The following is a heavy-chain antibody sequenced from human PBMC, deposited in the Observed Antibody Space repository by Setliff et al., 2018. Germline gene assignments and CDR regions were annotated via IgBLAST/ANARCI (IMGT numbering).Heavy chain of an antibody. CDR1: GASINNHF. J-gene: IGHJ4*01. D-gene: IGHD3-3*01. Sequence: SETLSLTCTVSGASINNHFWSWIRQPPGKGLEWIAEINHSGSTNYNPSLKSRVTISVDTSKNQFSLKLSSVTAADTAVYHCRFWSGYYKNDYWGQGTLVTVSS. V-gene: IGHV4-34*01. CDR2: INHSGST. CDR3: RFWSGYYKNDY.